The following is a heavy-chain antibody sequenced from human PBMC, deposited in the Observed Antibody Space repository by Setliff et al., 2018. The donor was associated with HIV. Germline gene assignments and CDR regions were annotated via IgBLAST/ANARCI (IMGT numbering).Heavy chain of an antibody. CDR3: ARCRPNHPQNAFDI. CDR1: GGTFTTYD. CDR2: MNTNSGNT. Sequence: ASVKVSCKASGGTFTTYDINWVRQATGQGPEWIGWMNTNSGNTGYAQKFQVRVTMTRNTSISTAYMELSSLRSEDTAVYYCARCRPNHPQNAFDIWGQGTMVTVSS. V-gene: IGHV1-8*02. D-gene: IGHD2-15*01. J-gene: IGHJ3*02.